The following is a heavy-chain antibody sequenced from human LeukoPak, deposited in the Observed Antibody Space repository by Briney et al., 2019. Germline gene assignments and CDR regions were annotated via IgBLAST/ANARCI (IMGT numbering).Heavy chain of an antibody. D-gene: IGHD1-26*01. CDR3: ASSGSSPLDY. J-gene: IGHJ4*02. Sequence: SETLSLTCAVSGGSISSNSYYWGWIRQPPGKGLEWIGSIYYSGSTYYNPSLKSRVTISVDTSKNQFSLKLSSVTAADTAVYYCASSGSSPLDYWGQGTLVTVSS. CDR1: GGSISSNSYY. V-gene: IGHV4-39*01. CDR2: IYYSGST.